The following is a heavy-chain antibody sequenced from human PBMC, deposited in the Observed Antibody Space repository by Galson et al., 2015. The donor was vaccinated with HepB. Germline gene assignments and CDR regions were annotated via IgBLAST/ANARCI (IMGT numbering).Heavy chain of an antibody. CDR1: GFRFTYYA. V-gene: IGHV3-23*01. CDR2: ISGSGSRT. J-gene: IGHJ4*02. D-gene: IGHD4-17*01. Sequence: SLRLSCAASGFRFTYYAMNWVRQAPGKGLEWVSDISGSGSRTSYADSVKGRFTISRDTSENKVFLQMDGLRVADTAVYYCAKPDLYGDSSRGGSFDYWGQGALVTVSS. CDR3: AKPDLYGDSSRGGSFDY.